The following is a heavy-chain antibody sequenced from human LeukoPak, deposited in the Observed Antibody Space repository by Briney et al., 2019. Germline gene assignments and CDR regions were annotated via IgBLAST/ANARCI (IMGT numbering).Heavy chain of an antibody. Sequence: GASVTVSCKASGYTFSNYDINWVRQAPGQGLEWMGWMNPNSGHTGYAQKFQGRVAITMSTSISTAYMELSSLTSEDTAVYYCVRAPSSLKKQSGGLWFDPWGQGTLVT. CDR2: MNPNSGHT. CDR1: GYTFSNYD. CDR3: VRAPSSLKKQSGGLWFDP. J-gene: IGHJ5*02. V-gene: IGHV1-8*03. D-gene: IGHD1/OR15-1a*01.